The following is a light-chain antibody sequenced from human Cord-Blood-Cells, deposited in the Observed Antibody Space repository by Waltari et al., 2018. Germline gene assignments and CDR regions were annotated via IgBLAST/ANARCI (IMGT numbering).Light chain of an antibody. Sequence: QSALTQPASVSGSPGPSITLPCTGTSSVVGGYNYFTWYQQHPGKAPKLMIYDVSNRPSGVSNRFSGSKSGNTASLTISGLQAEDEADYYCSSYTSSSTYVFGTGTKVTVL. CDR3: SSYTSSSTYV. J-gene: IGLJ1*01. CDR1: SSVVGGYNY. V-gene: IGLV2-14*01. CDR2: DVS.